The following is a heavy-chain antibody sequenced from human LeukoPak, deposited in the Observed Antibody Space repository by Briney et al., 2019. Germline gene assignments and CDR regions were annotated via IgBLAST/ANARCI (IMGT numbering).Heavy chain of an antibody. CDR2: ISSSGSTI. CDR1: GFTFSSYE. V-gene: IGHV3-48*03. Sequence: GGSLRLSCAASGFTFSSYEMNWVRQAPGKRLECVSYISSSGSTIYYADSVKGRFTISRDNAKKSLYLQLNSLRAEDTAVYYCARGGRSSSWYGALDYWGQGTLVTVSS. CDR3: ARGGRSSSWYGALDY. D-gene: IGHD6-13*01. J-gene: IGHJ4*02.